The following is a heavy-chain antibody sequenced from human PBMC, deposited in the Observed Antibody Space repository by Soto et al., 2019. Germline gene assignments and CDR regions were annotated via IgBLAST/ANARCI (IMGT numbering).Heavy chain of an antibody. V-gene: IGHV3-30*18. Sequence: WGSLRLSCAASGFTFISYGIHFFRQAPGKWLEWVAVISYDGSNKYYADSVKGRFTISRDNSKNTLYLQMNSLRAEDTAVYYCAKEVYYYYGMDVWGQGTTVTVSS. CDR1: GFTFISYG. J-gene: IGHJ6*02. CDR2: ISYDGSNK. CDR3: AKEVYYYYGMDV.